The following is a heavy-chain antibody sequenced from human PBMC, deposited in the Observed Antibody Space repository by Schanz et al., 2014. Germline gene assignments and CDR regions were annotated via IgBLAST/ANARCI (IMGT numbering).Heavy chain of an antibody. J-gene: IGHJ5*02. Sequence: QAQLMESGGGVVQPGTSLILSCSVSGFSLNTYGIHWFRQPAGKGLEWVAVIWNNGVTKYYADSVRGRFTISRDRFQNTLYLRMSSLRAEDTAVYYCARPRFDYGEVDPWGQGTLVTVSS. V-gene: IGHV3-33*01. D-gene: IGHD4-17*01. CDR3: ARPRFDYGEVDP. CDR1: GFSLNTYG. CDR2: IWNNGVTK.